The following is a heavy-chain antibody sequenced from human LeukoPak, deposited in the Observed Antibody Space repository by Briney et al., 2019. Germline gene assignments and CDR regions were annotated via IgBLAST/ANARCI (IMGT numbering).Heavy chain of an antibody. Sequence: SETLSLTCTVSGGSISSYYWSWIRQPAGKGLEWIGRIYTSGSTNYNPSLKSRVTMSVDTSKNQFSLKLSSVTAADTAVYYCARVAIVRLWSYYFDYWGQGTLVTVSS. J-gene: IGHJ4*02. CDR2: IYTSGST. D-gene: IGHD5-18*01. CDR1: GGSISSYY. CDR3: ARVAIVRLWSYYFDY. V-gene: IGHV4-4*07.